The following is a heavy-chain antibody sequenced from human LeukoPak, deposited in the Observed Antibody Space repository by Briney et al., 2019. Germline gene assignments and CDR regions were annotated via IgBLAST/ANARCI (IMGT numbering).Heavy chain of an antibody. V-gene: IGHV4-34*01. CDR2: INHSGST. D-gene: IGHD1-20*01. CDR1: GGSFSGYY. J-gene: IGHJ4*02. CDR3: ARDRTSFITGAHPLDY. Sequence: SETLSLTCAVYGGSFSGYYWGWIRQPPGKGLGWIGEINHSGSTNYNPSLKSRVTISVDTSKNQFSLKLSSVTAADTAVYYCARDRTSFITGAHPLDYWGQGTLVTVSS.